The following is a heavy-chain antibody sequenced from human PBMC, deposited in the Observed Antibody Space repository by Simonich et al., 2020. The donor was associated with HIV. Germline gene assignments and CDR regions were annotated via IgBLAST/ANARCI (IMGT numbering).Heavy chain of an antibody. CDR3: ARAFIVGDLRGAFNI. J-gene: IGHJ3*02. D-gene: IGHD1-26*01. CDR2: INHSGRT. V-gene: IGHV4-34*01. Sequence: QVQLQQWGAGQLKASETLSLTCAVYFGSFSGYYWGWIRQPPGKGLEWIGEINHSGRTNYHPSLKSRVTISLDTSKNQFSLKLSSVTAADTAVYYCARAFIVGDLRGAFNIWGQGTMVTVSS. CDR1: FGSFSGYY.